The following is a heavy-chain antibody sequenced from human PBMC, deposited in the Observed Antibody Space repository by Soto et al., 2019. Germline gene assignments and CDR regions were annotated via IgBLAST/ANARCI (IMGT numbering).Heavy chain of an antibody. CDR2: IYYSGST. J-gene: IGHJ5*02. V-gene: IGHV4-39*01. Sequence: QLQLQESGPGLVKPSETLSLTCTVSGGSISSSSYYWGWIRQPPGKGLEWIGSIYYSGSTYYNPSLKSRVTISVDTSMTQCSLRLSSVTAADTAVYYSARPQTYYDFWSGYSGWFDPWGQGTLVTVSS. D-gene: IGHD3-3*01. CDR1: GGSISSSSYY. CDR3: ARPQTYYDFWSGYSGWFDP.